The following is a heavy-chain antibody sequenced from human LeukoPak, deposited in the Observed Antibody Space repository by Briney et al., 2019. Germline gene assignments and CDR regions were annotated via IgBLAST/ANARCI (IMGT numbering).Heavy chain of an antibody. CDR1: GFTFSSYW. CDR3: ARLRLGYYFDY. CDR2: IKQDGSEK. V-gene: IGHV3-7*01. D-gene: IGHD3-16*01. J-gene: IGHJ4*02. Sequence: GGSLRLSCAASGFTFSSYWMSWVRQAPGKGLEWVANIKQDGSEKYYVDSVKGQMTNSRDNAKNSLYLQMNSLIAEDTAVYYCARLRLGYYFDYWGQGTLVTVSS.